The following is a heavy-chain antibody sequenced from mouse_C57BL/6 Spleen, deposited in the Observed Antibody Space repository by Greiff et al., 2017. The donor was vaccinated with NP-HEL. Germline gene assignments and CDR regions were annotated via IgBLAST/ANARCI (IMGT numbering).Heavy chain of an antibody. CDR1: GFTFSDYG. J-gene: IGHJ3*01. D-gene: IGHD1-1*01. V-gene: IGHV5-17*01. Sequence: EVQGVESGGGLVKPGGSLKLSCAASGFTFSDYGMHWVRQAPEKGLEWVAYISSGSSTIYYADTVKGRFTISRDNAKNTLFLQMTSLRSEDTAMYYCARPYGSSPFAYWGQGTLVTVSA. CDR2: ISSGSSTI. CDR3: ARPYGSSPFAY.